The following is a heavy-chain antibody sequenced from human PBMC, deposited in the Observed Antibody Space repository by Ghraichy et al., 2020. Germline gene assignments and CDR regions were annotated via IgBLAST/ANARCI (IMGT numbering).Heavy chain of an antibody. V-gene: IGHV7-4-1*02. CDR2: INTNTGNP. CDR1: GYTFTTYA. J-gene: IGHJ6*02. Sequence: ASVKVSCKASGYTFTTYAMNWVRQAPGQGLEWMGWINTNTGNPTYAQGFTGRFVFSLDTSVSTAYLQISGLKPEDTAVYYCGRPLEEFSPAYYYYGIDVWGLGTTVAVSS. D-gene: IGHD3-10*01. CDR3: GRPLEEFSPAYYYYGIDV.